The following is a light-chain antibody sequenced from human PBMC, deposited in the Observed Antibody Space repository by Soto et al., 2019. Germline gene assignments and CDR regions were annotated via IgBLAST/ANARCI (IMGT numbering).Light chain of an antibody. CDR2: DAY. CDR1: QGVTTN. J-gene: IGKJ5*01. Sequence: EIIMTQSPGNLSVPPGGSATRSCRAAQGVTTNFAWYQQKSGQSNRLLIYDAYNRATGVPARFSGSGSETDFTLTIRGLRSEDSAVYFCQQYNNWHFSLGQGTRVEIK. V-gene: IGKV3-15*01. CDR3: QQYNNWHFS.